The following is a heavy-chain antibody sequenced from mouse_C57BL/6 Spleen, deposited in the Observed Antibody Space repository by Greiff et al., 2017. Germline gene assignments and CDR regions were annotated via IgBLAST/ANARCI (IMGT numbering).Heavy chain of an antibody. V-gene: IGHV14-3*01. Sequence: VQLQQSVAELVRPGASVKLSCTASGFNIKNTYMHWVKQRPEQGLEWIGRIDPANGNTKYAPKFQGKATITADTSSNTAYLQLSSLTSEDTAIYYCARSSITTVVATNAMDYWGQGTSVTVSS. CDR2: IDPANGNT. J-gene: IGHJ4*01. CDR1: GFNIKNTY. CDR3: ARSSITTVVATNAMDY. D-gene: IGHD1-1*01.